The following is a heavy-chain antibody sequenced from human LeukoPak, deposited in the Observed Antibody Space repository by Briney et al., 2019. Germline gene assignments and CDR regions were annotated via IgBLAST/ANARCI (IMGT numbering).Heavy chain of an antibody. J-gene: IGHJ4*02. Sequence: GKSLRLSCAASGFSPNNYAMHWVRQAPGKGLEWVADIWHDGLNKFYADFLKGRFTISRDISKDTVYLQMSGLTVEDTAAYYCAKAGQRSYAEAFDSWGQGTLVTVSS. CDR2: IWHDGLNK. V-gene: IGHV3-33*06. CDR1: GFSPNNYA. CDR3: AKAGQRSYAEAFDS. D-gene: IGHD3-16*01.